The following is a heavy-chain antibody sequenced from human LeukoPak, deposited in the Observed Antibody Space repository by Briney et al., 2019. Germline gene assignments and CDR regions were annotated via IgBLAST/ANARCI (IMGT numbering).Heavy chain of an antibody. CDR1: GFTFISYW. Sequence: GGSLRLSCAASGFTFISYWMSWVRQAPGKGLEWVANIKKDGSEKYYVDSVKGRFTISRDNAKKSLYLQMNSLRAEDTAVYYCARDIRPVRGYPIIAVAGSPDYWGQGTLVTVSS. D-gene: IGHD6-19*01. V-gene: IGHV3-7*01. CDR2: IKKDGSEK. CDR3: ARDIRPVRGYPIIAVAGSPDY. J-gene: IGHJ4*02.